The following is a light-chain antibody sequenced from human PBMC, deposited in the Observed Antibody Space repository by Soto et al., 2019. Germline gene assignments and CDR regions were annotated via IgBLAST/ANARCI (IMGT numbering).Light chain of an antibody. J-gene: IGLJ1*01. CDR1: SSDVGGYNY. CDR3: SSYTSSSTLFYV. CDR2: DVS. V-gene: IGLV2-14*01. Sequence: QSVLTQPASVSGSPGQSITISCTGTSSDVGGYNYVSWYQQHPGTAPKLMIYDVSNRPSGVSNRFSGSKSGNTASLTISGLQAEDEADYYCSSYTSSSTLFYVFGTGTKVTVL.